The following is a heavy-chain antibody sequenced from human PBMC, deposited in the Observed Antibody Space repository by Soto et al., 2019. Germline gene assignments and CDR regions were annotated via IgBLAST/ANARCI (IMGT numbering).Heavy chain of an antibody. Sequence: GVSLRLSCEASGFTFGDYAMHWVRQIPGKGLEWVSTITWNSGTIDYADSVKGRFTISRDNAKSSRYLQMHSLRTDDTALYYSAYQRECGTLFIREFDTWGQETL. CDR1: GFTFGDYA. V-gene: IGHV3-9*01. J-gene: IGHJ5*02. D-gene: IGHD3-10*02. CDR3: AYQRECGTLFIREFDT. CDR2: ITWNSGTI.